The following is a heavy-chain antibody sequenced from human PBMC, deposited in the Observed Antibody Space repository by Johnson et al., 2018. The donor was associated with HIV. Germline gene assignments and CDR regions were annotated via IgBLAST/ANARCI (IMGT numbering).Heavy chain of an antibody. D-gene: IGHD2-21*02. J-gene: IGHJ3*02. Sequence: QVQLVESGGGLVQPGGSLRLSCAASGFTFSDHYMDWVRQAPGKGLEWVAVIWYDGSNKYYADSVKGRFTISRDNSKNSLYLDMNSLRVEDTALYYCVRVGKYCGDDCHLGVDAFDIWGQGTMVTVSS. CDR3: VRVGKYCGDDCHLGVDAFDI. V-gene: IGHV3-33*08. CDR1: GFTFSDHY. CDR2: IWYDGSNK.